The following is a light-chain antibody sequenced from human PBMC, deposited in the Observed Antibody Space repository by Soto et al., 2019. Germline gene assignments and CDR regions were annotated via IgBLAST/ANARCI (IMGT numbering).Light chain of an antibody. V-gene: IGKV1-5*01. J-gene: IGKJ1*01. CDR1: QSISGW. CDR3: QQYHSYPWT. Sequence: DIHMTQPPSTRSASGLDTVTITFRASQSISGWLAWYQQKPGKAPKLLIYDVSSLESGVPSRFSGSGSGAEFTLAISSLQPDDFATYYCQQYHSYPWTFGQGTKVDIK. CDR2: DVS.